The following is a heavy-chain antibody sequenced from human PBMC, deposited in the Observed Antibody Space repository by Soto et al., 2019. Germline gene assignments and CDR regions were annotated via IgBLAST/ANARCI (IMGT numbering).Heavy chain of an antibody. V-gene: IGHV1-18*01. CDR1: GYTFTSYG. Sequence: ASLKVSCKASGYTFTSYGISWVRQAPGQGLEWMGLISAYNGNTNYAKKLQGRVTMTKETSTSTAYMELRSLRSDDTAVYYCARYTNSYCSGGSCYFAKAFDXWGQVTMVTVS. D-gene: IGHD2-15*01. J-gene: IGHJ3*02. CDR2: ISAYNGNT. CDR3: ARYTNSYCSGGSCYFAKAFDX.